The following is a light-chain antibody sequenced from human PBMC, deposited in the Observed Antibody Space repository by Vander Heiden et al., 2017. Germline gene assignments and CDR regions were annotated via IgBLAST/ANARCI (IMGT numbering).Light chain of an antibody. CDR2: EVS. CDR1: SSDVGGYNY. V-gene: IGLV2-14*01. Sequence: QSAPTQPASVSGSPGQSITISCTGTSSDVGGYNYVSWYQQHPGKAPKLMIYEVSNRPSGVSNRFSGSKSGNTASLTISGLQAEDETDYYCNSYTSSSTVVFGGGTKLTVL. J-gene: IGLJ2*01. CDR3: NSYTSSSTVV.